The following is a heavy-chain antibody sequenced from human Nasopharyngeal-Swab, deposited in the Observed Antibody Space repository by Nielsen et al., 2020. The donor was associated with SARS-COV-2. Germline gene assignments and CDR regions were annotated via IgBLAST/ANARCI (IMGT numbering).Heavy chain of an antibody. V-gene: IGHV3-23*01. D-gene: IGHD2-21*01. J-gene: IGHJ6*02. CDR2: ISGSGDTT. CDR1: GFTFSSYA. CDR3: PKAPYLRGLDV. Sequence: GGSLRLSCAASGFTFSSYAMSWVRQAPGKGLEWVSIISGSGDTTYYADSVKDRFTISRDNSKNTLYMQTNSLRVEDTAVYYCPKAPYLRGLDVWGQGTTVTVSS.